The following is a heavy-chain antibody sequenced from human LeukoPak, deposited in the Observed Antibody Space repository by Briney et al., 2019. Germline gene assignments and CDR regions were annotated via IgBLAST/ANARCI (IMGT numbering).Heavy chain of an antibody. CDR3: ARRKGSDYGDYFDY. CDR1: GYTFSDYY. J-gene: IGHJ4*02. D-gene: IGHD4-17*01. CDR2: INPNTGGT. V-gene: IGHV1-2*02. Sequence: ASVKVSCKASGYTFSDYYPHWLRQAPGQGLEWLGLINPNTGGTDYAQNFQGRVAMTRDTSISTAYMELNRLRSDDTAVNFCARRKGSDYGDYFDYWGQGTLVTVSS.